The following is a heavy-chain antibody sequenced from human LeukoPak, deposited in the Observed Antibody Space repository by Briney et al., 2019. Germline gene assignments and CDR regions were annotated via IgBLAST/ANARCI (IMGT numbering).Heavy chain of an antibody. CDR2: IYHSKST. CDR3: ARALGYYGSGTPYFDY. CDR1: GXSISTGDYS. V-gene: IGHV4-30-2*01. Sequence: PSETLSLTCAVSGXSISTGDYSWSWIRLPPGKGQEWIGYIYHSKSTYYNPSLKSRVTISVDRSKNQFSLKLSSVTAADTAVYYCARALGYYGSGTPYFDYWGQGTLVTVSS. J-gene: IGHJ4*02. D-gene: IGHD3-10*01.